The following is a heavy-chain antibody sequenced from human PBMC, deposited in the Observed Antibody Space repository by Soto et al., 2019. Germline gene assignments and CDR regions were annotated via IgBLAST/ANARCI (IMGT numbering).Heavy chain of an antibody. D-gene: IGHD6-6*01. CDR1: GDSISSGVYY. J-gene: IGHJ6*02. CDR2: NYYSGIT. V-gene: IGHV4-31*03. CDR3: ARGSSIAGLYYGMDV. Sequence: PSETLSLTCTVSGDSISSGVYYWTWIRQHPGKGLEWIGYNYYSGITYYNPSLKSRVTISLDTSKNQFSLKLSSVTAADTAVYYCARGSSIAGLYYGMDVWGQGTTVTVSS.